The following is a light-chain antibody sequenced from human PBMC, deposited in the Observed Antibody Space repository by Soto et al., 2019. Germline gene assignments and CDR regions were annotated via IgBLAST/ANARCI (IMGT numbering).Light chain of an antibody. CDR1: SSDIGSYNH. V-gene: IGLV2-14*01. Sequence: QSALTQPASVSGSPGQSITISCTGTSSDIGSYNHVSWYQQHPGQGPKLFIYDVNNRPSGISNRFSGSKSGNTASLTISGLQAEDEAYYYCTSYTSSSTVVFGGGTKLTV. CDR2: DVN. CDR3: TSYTSSSTVV. J-gene: IGLJ2*01.